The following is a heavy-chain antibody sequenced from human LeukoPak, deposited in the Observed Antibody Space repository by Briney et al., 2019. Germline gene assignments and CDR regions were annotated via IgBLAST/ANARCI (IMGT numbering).Heavy chain of an antibody. Sequence: GGSLRLSCATSGFTFSNYAMSWVRQAPGKGLEWVSSIGGNDGKTYYRDSVKGRFTISRDNPKNTLYLQVNSLRAEDTAVYHCTKVIRNYDMAFDYWGQGTLVTVSS. CDR2: IGGNDGKT. CDR1: GFTFSNYA. D-gene: IGHD3-9*01. J-gene: IGHJ4*02. CDR3: TKVIRNYDMAFDY. V-gene: IGHV3-23*01.